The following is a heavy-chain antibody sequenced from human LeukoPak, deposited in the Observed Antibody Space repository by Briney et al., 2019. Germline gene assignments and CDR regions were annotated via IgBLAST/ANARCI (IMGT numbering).Heavy chain of an antibody. CDR1: GFTFSSYG. J-gene: IGHJ5*02. CDR2: ISSSSSTI. CDR3: AGLTTVVTPSGWFDP. Sequence: PGGSLRLSCAASGFTFSSYGMNWVRQAPGKGLEWVSYISSSSSTIYYADSVKGRFTISRDNAKNSLYLQMNSLRAEDTAVYYCAGLTTVVTPSGWFDPWGQGTLVTVSS. V-gene: IGHV3-48*01. D-gene: IGHD4-23*01.